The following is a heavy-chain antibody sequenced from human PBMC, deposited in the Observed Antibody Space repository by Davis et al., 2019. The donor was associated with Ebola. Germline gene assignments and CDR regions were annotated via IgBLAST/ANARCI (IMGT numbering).Heavy chain of an antibody. CDR2: IYHSGST. J-gene: IGHJ4*02. CDR3: AREIRGSDGGSLDY. V-gene: IGHV4-30-2*01. Sequence: MPSETLPLTCAVSGGSISSGGYSWSWIRQPPGKGLEWIGYIYHSGSTYYNPSLKSRVTISVDRSKNQFSLKLSSVTAADTAVYYCAREIRGSDGGSLDYWGQGTLVTVSS. CDR1: GGSISSGGYS. D-gene: IGHD3-16*01.